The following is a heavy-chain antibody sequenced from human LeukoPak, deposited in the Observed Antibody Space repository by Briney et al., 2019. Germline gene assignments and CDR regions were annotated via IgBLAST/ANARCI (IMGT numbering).Heavy chain of an antibody. V-gene: IGHV4-4*07. J-gene: IGHJ4*02. Sequence: KPSETLSLTCTVSGGSISSYYWSWIRQPAGKGLEWIGRIYTSGSTNYNPSLKSRVTMSVDTSKNQFSLKLSSVTAADTAVYYCARAYYYGSGSYVGYYFDYWGQGTLVTVSS. CDR2: IYTSGST. D-gene: IGHD3-10*01. CDR3: ARAYYYGSGSYVGYYFDY. CDR1: GGSISSYY.